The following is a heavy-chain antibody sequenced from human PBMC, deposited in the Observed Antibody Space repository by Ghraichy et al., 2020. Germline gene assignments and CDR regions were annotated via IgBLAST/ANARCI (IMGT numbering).Heavy chain of an antibody. CDR1: GGSISSGGYY. D-gene: IGHD3-3*01. CDR3: ASGVVIIGLYYYGMDV. CDR2: IYYSGST. V-gene: IGHV4-31*03. Sequence: SETLSLTCTVSGGSISSGGYYWSWIRQHPGKGLEWIGYIYYSGSTYYNPSLKSRVTISVDTSKNQFSLKLSSVTAADTAVYYCASGVVIIGLYYYGMDVWGQGTTVTVSS. J-gene: IGHJ6*02.